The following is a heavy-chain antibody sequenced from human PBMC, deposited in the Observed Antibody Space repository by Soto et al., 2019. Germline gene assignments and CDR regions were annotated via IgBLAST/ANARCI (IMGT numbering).Heavy chain of an antibody. CDR1: GFTFSSYW. CDR2: IRSSGSEI. D-gene: IGHD3-10*01. Sequence: GGSLRLSCAASGFTFSSYWMSWVRQAPGKGLEWVSNIRSSGSEIYYVDSVKGRFTISRDNAKNSLYLQMNSLRAEDTAVYYCARDTYYYGSGEGYWGQGTLVTVSS. V-gene: IGHV3-7*01. CDR3: ARDTYYYGSGEGY. J-gene: IGHJ4*02.